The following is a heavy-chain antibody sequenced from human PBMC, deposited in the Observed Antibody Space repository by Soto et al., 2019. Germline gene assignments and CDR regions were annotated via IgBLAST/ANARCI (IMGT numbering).Heavy chain of an antibody. J-gene: IGHJ4*02. D-gene: IGHD5-18*01. CDR1: GFTFSSYA. V-gene: IGHV3-30-3*01. CDR3: ASARDTAMAQLVWYFDY. Sequence: QVQLVESGGGVVQPGRSLRLSCAASGFTFSSYAMHWVRQAPGKGLEWVAVISYDGSNKYYADSVKGRFTISRDNSKNTLYLQMNSLRAEDTAVYYCASARDTAMAQLVWYFDYWGQGTLVTVSS. CDR2: ISYDGSNK.